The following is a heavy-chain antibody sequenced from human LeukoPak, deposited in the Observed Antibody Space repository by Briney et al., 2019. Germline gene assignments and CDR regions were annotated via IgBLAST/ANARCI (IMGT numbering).Heavy chain of an antibody. J-gene: IGHJ4*02. Sequence: GESLKISCQGSGYSFTSYWIGRVRQMPGRGLEWMGIIYGGDSDGRYSPSFQGQVTISADKYISIAYLQWSSLKASDTAMYFCARSSTFGASAFDSWGQGTLVTVSS. CDR2: IYGGDSDG. D-gene: IGHD3-3*01. CDR1: GYSFTSYW. CDR3: ARSSTFGASAFDS. V-gene: IGHV5-51*01.